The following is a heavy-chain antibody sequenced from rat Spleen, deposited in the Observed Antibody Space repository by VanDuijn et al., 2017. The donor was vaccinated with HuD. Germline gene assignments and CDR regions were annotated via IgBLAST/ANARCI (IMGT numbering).Heavy chain of an antibody. CDR2: ITSGGSNT. J-gene: IGHJ3*01. D-gene: IGHD1-2*01. V-gene: IGHV5-20*01. CDR3: TTDPYYYSSYGAY. CDR1: GFTYSIYV. Sequence: EVQLVESGGGLVQPGESLKLSCAASGFTYSIYVMAWVRQAPKKGLEWVATITSGGSNTYYPDSVKGRFTISRDNAKSSLYLQMDSLRSEDTATYYCTTDPYYYSSYGAYWGQGTLVTVSS.